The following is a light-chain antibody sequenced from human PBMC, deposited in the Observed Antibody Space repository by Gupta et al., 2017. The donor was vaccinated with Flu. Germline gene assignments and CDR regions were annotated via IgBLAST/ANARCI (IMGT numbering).Light chain of an antibody. V-gene: IGLV1-44*01. J-gene: IGLJ2*01. Sequence: QSVLTQPPSASGTPGQRVTISWSGSSSNIGSNTVNWYQQHPGTAPKLLIYSNNQRPSGVPDRFSGSNSGTSASLAISGLQSEDEADYYCAACDDSLNALVFGGGTKLTVL. CDR1: SSNIGSNT. CDR3: AACDDSLNALV. CDR2: SNN.